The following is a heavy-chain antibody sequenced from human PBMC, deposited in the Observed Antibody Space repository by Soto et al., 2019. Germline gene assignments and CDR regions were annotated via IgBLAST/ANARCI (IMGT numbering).Heavy chain of an antibody. CDR2: ISYDGSNK. D-gene: IGHD2-8*01. Sequence: LRLSCAASGFTFSSYAMHWVRQAPGKGLEWVAVISYDGSNKYYADSVKGRFTISRDNSKNTLYLQMNSLRAEDTAVYYCARGYCTNGVCPYYYYYYGMDVWGQGTTVTVSS. CDR3: ARGYCTNGVCPYYYYYYGMDV. V-gene: IGHV3-30-3*01. CDR1: GFTFSSYA. J-gene: IGHJ6*02.